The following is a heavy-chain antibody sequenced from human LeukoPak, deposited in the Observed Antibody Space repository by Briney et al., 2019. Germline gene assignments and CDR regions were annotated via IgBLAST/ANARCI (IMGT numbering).Heavy chain of an antibody. CDR2: ISYDGSNK. CDR3: ARDLEDIVVVPAAITVHGMDV. CDR1: GFTFSSYA. V-gene: IGHV3-30-3*01. Sequence: QPGRSLRLSCAASGFTFSSYAMHWVRQAPGKGLEWVAVISYDGSNKYYADSVKGRFTISRDNSKNTLYLQMNSLRAEDTAVYYCARDLEDIVVVPAAITVHGMDVXXXGTTVTVSS. J-gene: IGHJ6*01. D-gene: IGHD2-2*02.